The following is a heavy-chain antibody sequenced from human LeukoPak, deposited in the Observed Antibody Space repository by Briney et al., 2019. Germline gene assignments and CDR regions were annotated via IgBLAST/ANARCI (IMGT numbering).Heavy chain of an antibody. CDR2: FDPEDGET. V-gene: IGHV1-24*01. D-gene: IGHD1-20*01. CDR3: ATAPNWNDAPFDY. J-gene: IGHJ4*02. Sequence: ASVKVSCKASGYTLTELSMHWVRQAPGKGLEWTGGFDPEDGETIYAQKFQGRVTMTEDTSTDTAYMELSSLRSEDTAVYYCATAPNWNDAPFDYWGQGTLVTVSS. CDR1: GYTLTELS.